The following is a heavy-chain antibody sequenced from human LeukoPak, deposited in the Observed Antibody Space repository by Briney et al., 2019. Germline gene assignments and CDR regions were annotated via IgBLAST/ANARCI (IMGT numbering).Heavy chain of an antibody. V-gene: IGHV4-39*01. CDR3: ASPGYCTNGVCYGGDY. CDR2: IYYSGST. D-gene: IGHD2-8*01. Sequence: PSETLSLTCTVSGGSISSSSYYWGWIRQPPGKGLEWIGSIYYSGSTYYNPSLKSRVTISVDTSKNQFSLKLRSVTAADTAVYYCASPGYCTNGVCYGGDYWGQGTLVTVSS. J-gene: IGHJ4*02. CDR1: GGSISSSSYY.